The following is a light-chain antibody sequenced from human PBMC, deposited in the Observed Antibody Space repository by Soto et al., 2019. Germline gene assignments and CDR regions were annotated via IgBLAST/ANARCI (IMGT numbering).Light chain of an antibody. CDR1: QSVRSSY. CDR3: QQYGSSPST. Sequence: EIELTQSPGTLSLSPGERVTLSCRASQSVRSSYLAWYQQKPGQAPRLLIYGASSRATGIPDRFSGSGSGTDFTLTISRLEPEDFAVYYCQQYGSSPSTFGQGTKLEIK. CDR2: GAS. V-gene: IGKV3-20*01. J-gene: IGKJ2*02.